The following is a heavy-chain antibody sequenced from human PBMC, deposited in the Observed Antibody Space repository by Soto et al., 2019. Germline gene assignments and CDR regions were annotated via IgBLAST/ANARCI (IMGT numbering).Heavy chain of an antibody. Sequence: ASVKVSCKASGYTFTGYYMHWVRQAPGQGLEWMGWINPNSGGTNYAQKFQGWVTMTRDTSISKAYMELSRLRSDDTAVYYCPRVITMVRDGAFEIWGPGTMVTVS. J-gene: IGHJ3*02. V-gene: IGHV1-2*04. D-gene: IGHD3-10*01. CDR1: GYTFTGYY. CDR3: PRVITMVRDGAFEI. CDR2: INPNSGGT.